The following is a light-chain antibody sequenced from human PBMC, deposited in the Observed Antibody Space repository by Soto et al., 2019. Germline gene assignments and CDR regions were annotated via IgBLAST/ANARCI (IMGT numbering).Light chain of an antibody. J-gene: IGLJ1*01. Sequence: QSVLTQPASVSGSPGQSITISCTGTSSDVGSYNLVSWYQQHPGTAPKLMIYEGSKWPSGVSNRFSGSKSGNTASLTISGLQAEDEADYYCCSYAGNSPFVFGTGTKLTVL. CDR2: EGS. CDR3: CSYAGNSPFV. CDR1: SSDVGSYNL. V-gene: IGLV2-23*01.